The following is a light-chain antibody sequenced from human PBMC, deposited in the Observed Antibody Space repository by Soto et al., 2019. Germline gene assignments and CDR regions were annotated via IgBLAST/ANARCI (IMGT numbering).Light chain of an antibody. Sequence: EIVLTQSPAPLSSSPGERATLSCRASQSVGSYLAWYQQKPGQAPRLLIYDASNRATGIPARFSGSGSGTDFTLTISSLEPADFAVYYCQQRSNWPPITFGQGTRLEIK. CDR1: QSVGSY. CDR2: DAS. V-gene: IGKV3-11*01. CDR3: QQRSNWPPIT. J-gene: IGKJ5*01.